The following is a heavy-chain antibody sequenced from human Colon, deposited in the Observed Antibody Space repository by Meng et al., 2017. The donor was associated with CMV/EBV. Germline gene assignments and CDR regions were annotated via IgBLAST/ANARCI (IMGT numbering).Heavy chain of an antibody. D-gene: IGHD5-24*01. J-gene: IGHJ4*02. Sequence: CAASELSITYYAVNGVREAPGKGLEWVSVISASGYYTFYAESVKGRFTIGRDISKNTVYLQTNSLRAEDTVVYFCAKAPTRRYYFDSWGQGSPVTVSS. CDR2: ISASGYYT. CDR1: ELSITYYA. CDR3: AKAPTRRYYFDS. V-gene: IGHV3-23*01.